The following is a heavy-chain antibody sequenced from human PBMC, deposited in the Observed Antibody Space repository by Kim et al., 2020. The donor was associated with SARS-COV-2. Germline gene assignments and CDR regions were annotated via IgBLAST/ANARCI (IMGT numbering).Heavy chain of an antibody. CDR3: ASALGH. Sequence: YTSERTNYNPSLQSRVTSSVDMSKNQFSLKLSSVTAADTAVYYCASALGHWGQGTLVTVSS. D-gene: IGHD3-16*02. V-gene: IGHV4-4*07. J-gene: IGHJ4*02. CDR2: YTSERT.